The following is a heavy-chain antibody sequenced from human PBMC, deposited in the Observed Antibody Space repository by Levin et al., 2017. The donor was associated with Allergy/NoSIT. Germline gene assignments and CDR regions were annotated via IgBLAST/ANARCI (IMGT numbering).Heavy chain of an antibody. Sequence: GSLRLSCAVYGGSFSGYYWSWIRQPPGKGLEWIGEINHSGSTNYNPSLKSRVTISVDTSKNQFSLKLSSVTAADTAVYYCARRTTMIVVVITSAFDIWGQGTMVTVSS. CDR2: INHSGST. CDR1: GGSFSGYY. D-gene: IGHD3-22*01. V-gene: IGHV4-34*01. CDR3: ARRTTMIVVVITSAFDI. J-gene: IGHJ3*02.